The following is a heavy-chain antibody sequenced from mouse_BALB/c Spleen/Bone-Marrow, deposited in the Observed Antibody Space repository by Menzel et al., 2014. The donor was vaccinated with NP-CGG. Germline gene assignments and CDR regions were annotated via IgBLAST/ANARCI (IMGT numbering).Heavy chain of an antibody. Sequence: QVQLQQSGPGLVAPSQSLSITCTASGFSLTGYGVNWVRQPPGKGLEWLGMIWGDGSTDYNSALKSRLSISKDNSKSQVFLKMNSLQTDNTARYYCAREGGGYCFDYWGQGTTLTVSS. CDR3: AREGGGYCFDY. CDR2: IWGDGST. V-gene: IGHV2-6-7*01. J-gene: IGHJ2*01. D-gene: IGHD3-1*01. CDR1: GFSLTGYG.